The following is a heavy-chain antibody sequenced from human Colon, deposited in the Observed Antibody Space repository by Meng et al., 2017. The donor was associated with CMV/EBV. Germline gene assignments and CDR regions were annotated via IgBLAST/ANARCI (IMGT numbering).Heavy chain of an antibody. D-gene: IGHD2-2*02. V-gene: IGHV1-69*05. CDR3: ARGYCSSTSCYKGNDY. CDR1: GGTFSSYA. Sequence: SVKVSCKASGGTFSSYAISWVRQAPGQGLEWMGGIIPIFGTANYAQKFQGRVTITTDESTSTAYMELSSLRSDDTAVYYCARGYCSSTSCYKGNDYWGQGTLVTVSS. J-gene: IGHJ4*02. CDR2: IIPIFGTA.